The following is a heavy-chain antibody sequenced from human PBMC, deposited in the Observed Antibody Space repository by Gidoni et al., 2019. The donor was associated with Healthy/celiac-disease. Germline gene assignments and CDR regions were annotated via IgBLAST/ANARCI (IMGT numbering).Heavy chain of an antibody. Sequence: HVTLRESGPALVKPTQTLTLTCTSSGFSLSTSGMCVSWIRQPPGKALEWLERIDWEDYKYYSKSMKTRLTINKDTSKNQVILTMTNMDPVDTATYYCARMDEYRGSSSTYYFDYWGQGTLVTVSS. CDR2: IDWEDYK. D-gene: IGHD6-6*01. CDR1: GFSLSTSGMC. J-gene: IGHJ4*02. V-gene: IGHV2-70*15. CDR3: ARMDEYRGSSSTYYFDY.